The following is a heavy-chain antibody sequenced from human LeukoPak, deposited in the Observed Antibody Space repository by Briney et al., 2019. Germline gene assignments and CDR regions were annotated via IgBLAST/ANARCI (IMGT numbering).Heavy chain of an antibody. V-gene: IGHV3-48*04. J-gene: IGHJ4*02. CDR2: ISTSGNTI. CDR1: GFTFSSYW. CDR3: ARDPLGAQFDY. Sequence: GGSLRLSCAASGFTFSSYWMNWVGQAPGKGLEWVSYISTSGNTIFYADSVKGRFTISRDNAKNSLYLQMHSLRAEDTALYYCARDPLGAQFDYWGQGTLVTVSS. D-gene: IGHD1-26*01.